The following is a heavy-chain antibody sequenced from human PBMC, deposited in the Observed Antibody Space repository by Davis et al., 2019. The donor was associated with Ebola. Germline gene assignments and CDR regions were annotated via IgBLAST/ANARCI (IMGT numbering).Heavy chain of an antibody. J-gene: IGHJ6*02. D-gene: IGHD3-10*01. CDR3: ARAHSNYGSDYYYGMDV. CDR2: ISAYNGNT. CDR1: GYTFTSYG. V-gene: IGHV1-18*01. Sequence: ASVKVSCKAPGYTFTSYGISWVRQAPGQGLEWMGWISAYNGNTNYAQKLQGRVTMTTDTSTSTAYMELRSLRSDDTAVYYCARAHSNYGSDYYYGMDVWGQGTTVTVSS.